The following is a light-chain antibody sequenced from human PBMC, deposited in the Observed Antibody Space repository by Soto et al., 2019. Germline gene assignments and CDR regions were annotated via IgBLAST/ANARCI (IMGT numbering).Light chain of an antibody. J-gene: IGKJ3*01. V-gene: IGKV3-20*01. CDR1: QSVSSSY. Sequence: EIVLTQSPGTLSLSPWERATLSCRTSQSVSSSYLAWDQQKPGQAPRLHIYDTSDRATGIPDRFSASGSGTDFTLTISRLEPEEFAVYYCQHYGTSALFGPGTKVDIK. CDR2: DTS. CDR3: QHYGTSAL.